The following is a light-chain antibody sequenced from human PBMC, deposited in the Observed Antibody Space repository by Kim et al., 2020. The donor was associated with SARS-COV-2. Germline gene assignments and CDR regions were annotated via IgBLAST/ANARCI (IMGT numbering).Light chain of an antibody. CDR1: SRDVGGYNY. CDR3: CSYAGSYV. V-gene: IGLV2-11*01. CDR2: DVS. J-gene: IGLJ1*01. Sequence: SPRQSVTISCTGTSRDVGGYNYVSWYQQHPGKAPKLMIYDVSKRPSGVPDRFSGSKSGNTASLTISGLQAEDEADYYCCSYAGSYVFGTGTKVTVL.